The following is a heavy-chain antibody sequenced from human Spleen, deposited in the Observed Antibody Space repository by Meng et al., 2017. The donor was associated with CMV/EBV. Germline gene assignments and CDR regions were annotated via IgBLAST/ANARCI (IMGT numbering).Heavy chain of an antibody. V-gene: IGHV3-66*01. CDR1: GFTVSSNY. CDR3: ASVDLKTSLFDP. CDR2: IYSGGNT. J-gene: IGHJ5*02. Sequence: GGSLRLSCETSGFTVSSNYMSWVRQAPGKGLEWVSVIYSGGNTYYADSVKGRFTISRDNAKNSLYLQMNSLRVEDTAVYYCASVDLKTSLFDPWGQGTLVTVSS. D-gene: IGHD2-15*01.